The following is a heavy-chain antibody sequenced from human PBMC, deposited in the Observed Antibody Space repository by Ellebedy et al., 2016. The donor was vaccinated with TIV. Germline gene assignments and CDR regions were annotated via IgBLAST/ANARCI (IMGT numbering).Heavy chain of an antibody. CDR1: GFTFSSYS. J-gene: IGHJ4*02. D-gene: IGHD2-15*01. Sequence: GESLKISCAASGFTFSSYSINWVRQAPGKGLEWVSYISLTGTIYYADSVKDRFTISRDTDKNSLYLQMNSLRDEDTAVYYCARSVGPLDYWGQGTLVTVSS. V-gene: IGHV3-48*02. CDR2: ISLTGTI. CDR3: ARSVGPLDY.